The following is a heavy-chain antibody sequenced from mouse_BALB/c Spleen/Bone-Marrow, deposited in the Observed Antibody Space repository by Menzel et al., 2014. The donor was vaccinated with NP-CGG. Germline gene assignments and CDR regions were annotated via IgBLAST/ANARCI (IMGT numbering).Heavy chain of an antibody. J-gene: IGHJ4*01. CDR1: GYMFTSXW. D-gene: IGHD1-3*01. CDR2: IDXXDSET. Sequence: QVHVKQSGAELVRPGASVKLSCKASGYMFTSXWXNWVKQRPEXGLEWIGRIDXXDSETHYNQKFKDKAILTVDKSSNTAYMQLSSLTSEDSAVYYCARCYIRYYVMESRGQGTSVTVSS. CDR3: ARCYIRYYVMES. V-gene: IGHV1-52*01.